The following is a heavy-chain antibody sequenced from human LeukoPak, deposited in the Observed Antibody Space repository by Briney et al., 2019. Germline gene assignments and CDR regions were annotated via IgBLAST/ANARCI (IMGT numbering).Heavy chain of an antibody. CDR2: IKQDGSEK. V-gene: IGHV3-7*01. CDR3: ARAGSGWYRGYYYYMDV. D-gene: IGHD6-19*01. J-gene: IGHJ6*03. Sequence: GGSLRLSCAASGFTFSSYWMSWVRQAPGKGLEWVANIKQDGSEKYYVDSVKGRFTISRDNAKNSLYLQMNSLRAEDTAVYYCARAGSGWYRGYYYYMDVWGKGTTVTISS. CDR1: GFTFSSYW.